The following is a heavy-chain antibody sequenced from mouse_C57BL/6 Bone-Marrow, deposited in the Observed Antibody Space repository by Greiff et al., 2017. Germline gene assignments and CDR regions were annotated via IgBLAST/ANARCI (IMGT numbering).Heavy chain of an antibody. CDR2: LNPNNGGT. J-gene: IGHJ2*01. Sequence: EVQLQQSGPELVKPGASVKISCKASGYTFTDYYMNWVKQSHGKSLEWIGDLNPNNGGTSYNQKLKGKATLTVDKSSSTAYMELRILTSEDSAVYYCARDYYGSSWYFDYWGQGTILTVSS. CDR1: GYTFTDYY. D-gene: IGHD1-1*01. V-gene: IGHV1-26*01. CDR3: ARDYYGSSWYFDY.